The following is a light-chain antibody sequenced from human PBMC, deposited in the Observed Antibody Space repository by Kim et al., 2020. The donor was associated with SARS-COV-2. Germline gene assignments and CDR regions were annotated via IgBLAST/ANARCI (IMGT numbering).Light chain of an antibody. V-gene: IGLV3-21*04. CDR3: QVWDSSSDLLYV. CDR2: YDS. CDR1: NIGSKS. Sequence: PGQTAGITCGGNNIGSKSVHWYQQKPGQAPVLVIYYDSDRPSGIPERFSGSNSGNTATLTISRVEAGDEADYYCQVWDSSSDLLYVFGTGTKVTVL. J-gene: IGLJ1*01.